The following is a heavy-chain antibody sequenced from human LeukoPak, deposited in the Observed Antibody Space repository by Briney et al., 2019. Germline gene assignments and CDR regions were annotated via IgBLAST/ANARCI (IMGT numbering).Heavy chain of an antibody. D-gene: IGHD6-19*01. CDR1: GGTFSSYA. Sequence: EASVKVSCKASGGTFSSYAISWVRQATGQGLEWMGGIIPIFGTANYAQKFQGRVTITADESTSTAYMELSSLRSEDTAVYYCARGKGGQWLGTVGYYYGMDVWGQGTTVTVSS. V-gene: IGHV1-69*01. CDR2: IIPIFGTA. CDR3: ARGKGGQWLGTVGYYYGMDV. J-gene: IGHJ6*02.